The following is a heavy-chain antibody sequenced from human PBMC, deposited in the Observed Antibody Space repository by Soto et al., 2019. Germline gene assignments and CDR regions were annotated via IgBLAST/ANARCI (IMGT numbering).Heavy chain of an antibody. D-gene: IGHD3-10*01. CDR3: AKSELVPWYYFDY. CDR1: GFGFHTYW. Sequence: GGSLRLSCVASGFGFHTYWMHWVRQVPGKGLVWVARINSDGDTSTYADSVKGRFSISRDNTKNTLYLQMNSLRAEDTAVYYCAKSELVPWYYFDYWGQGTLVTVSS. CDR2: INSDGDTS. J-gene: IGHJ4*02. V-gene: IGHV3-74*01.